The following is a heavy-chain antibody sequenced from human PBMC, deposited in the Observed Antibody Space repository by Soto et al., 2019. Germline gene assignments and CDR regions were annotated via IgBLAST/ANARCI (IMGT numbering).Heavy chain of an antibody. Sequence: QVQLVQSGAEVKEPGASVKVSCKASGYTFASYGINWVRQAPGQGLEWMGWISGYNGNTKHAQKFQGRVTVTTDTITTXGYMELRSLRSDDTAVYYCARDGILGTTQGSWFDPWGQGTLVTVSS. CDR3: ARDGILGTTQGSWFDP. J-gene: IGHJ5*02. V-gene: IGHV1-18*01. CDR1: GYTFASYG. CDR2: ISGYNGNT. D-gene: IGHD1-26*01.